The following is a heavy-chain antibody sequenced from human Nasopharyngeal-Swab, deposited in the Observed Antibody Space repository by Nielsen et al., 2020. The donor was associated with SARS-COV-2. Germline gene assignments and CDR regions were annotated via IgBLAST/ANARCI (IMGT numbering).Heavy chain of an antibody. J-gene: IGHJ3*01. CDR3: ARDHYYESSGFFGAFHL. D-gene: IGHD3-22*01. CDR1: GFTLSSYW. V-gene: IGHV3-7*01. Sequence: GESLKISCAASGFTLSSYWMTWVRQAPGKGLEWVATIKNDGSETYYGDSVKGRFTISRDNVWNSMHLQMNNLRADDTAEYYCARDHYYESSGFFGAFHLWGQGTMVTVSS. CDR2: IKNDGSET.